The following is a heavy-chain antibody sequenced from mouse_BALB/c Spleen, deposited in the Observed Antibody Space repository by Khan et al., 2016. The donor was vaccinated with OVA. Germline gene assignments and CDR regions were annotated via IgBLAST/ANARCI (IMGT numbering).Heavy chain of an antibody. J-gene: IGHJ2*01. V-gene: IGHV1-7*01. CDR1: GYTFSTYW. CDR3: ARDRIDY. CDR2: INPSSGYT. Sequence: QVQLKQSGAELAKPGASVKMSCKASGYTFSTYWIHWVKQRPGQGLEWIGYINPSSGYTYYNQRFNDKATLTADKSSSTAYMQLSSLTSEDSAVYYCARDRIDYGGQGTTLTVSS.